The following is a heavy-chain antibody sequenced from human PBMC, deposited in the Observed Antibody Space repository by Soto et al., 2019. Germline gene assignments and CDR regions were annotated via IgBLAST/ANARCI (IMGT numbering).Heavy chain of an antibody. Sequence: QVQVVESGGGVVQPGRSLRLSCAASGFTFSSYGMHWVRQAPGKGLEWVAVISYDGSNKYYADSVKGRFTISRDNSKNTLYLQMNSLRAEDTAVYYCAKDHDIVVVVAADYWGQGTLVTVSS. D-gene: IGHD2-15*01. J-gene: IGHJ4*02. CDR1: GFTFSSYG. CDR3: AKDHDIVVVVAADY. CDR2: ISYDGSNK. V-gene: IGHV3-30*18.